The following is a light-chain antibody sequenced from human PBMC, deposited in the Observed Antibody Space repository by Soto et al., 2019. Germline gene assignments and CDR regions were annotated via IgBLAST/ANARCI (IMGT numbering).Light chain of an antibody. Sequence: DIQMTQSPSSLSASVGDRVTITSQASQDIDKYLNWYQQKPGKAPKLLIDDVTNLETGVPSRFSGSGSGTHFTFTIGSLQPEDIATYYCQQYYDLPITFGQGTRLEIK. J-gene: IGKJ5*01. V-gene: IGKV1-33*01. CDR1: QDIDKY. CDR2: DVT. CDR3: QQYYDLPIT.